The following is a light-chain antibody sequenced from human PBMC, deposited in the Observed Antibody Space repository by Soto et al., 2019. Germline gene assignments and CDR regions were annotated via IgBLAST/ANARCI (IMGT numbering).Light chain of an antibody. CDR1: STDVGGYDH. V-gene: IGLV2-14*01. CDR3: SSYTSSSIYV. CDR2: EVS. J-gene: IGLJ1*01. Sequence: QSALTQPASVSESPGQSITISCIGTSTDVGGYDHVSWYQQHPGKAPKVIISEVSNRPSGVSTRFSGSKSGNTASLTISGLQTEDEADYYCSSYTSSSIYVFGTGTKLTVL.